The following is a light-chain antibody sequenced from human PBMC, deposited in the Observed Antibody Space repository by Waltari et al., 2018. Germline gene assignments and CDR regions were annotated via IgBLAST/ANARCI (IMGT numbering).Light chain of an antibody. CDR1: QSVSGSY. J-gene: IGKJ1*01. CDR2: GAS. Sequence: EIVLTQSPGTLSLSPGERVTLSCRASQSVSGSYLAWYQQKPGQAPRLLIYGASSRATGTPDRFSGSGSGTDFTVTISRLEPEDFAVYYCQQYGSSPWTFGQGPRWKSN. CDR3: QQYGSSPWT. V-gene: IGKV3-20*01.